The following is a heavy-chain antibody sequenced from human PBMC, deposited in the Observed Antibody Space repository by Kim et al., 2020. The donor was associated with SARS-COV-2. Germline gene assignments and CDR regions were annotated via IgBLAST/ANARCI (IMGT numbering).Heavy chain of an antibody. Sequence: YAGWVKGRFTISTDNAQNTLYLQMNRLRAEYSAVYYCARRITVAGAGFDYWGQGALVTVSA. V-gene: IGHV3-74*03. J-gene: IGHJ4*02. CDR3: ARRITVAGAGFDY. D-gene: IGHD6-19*01.